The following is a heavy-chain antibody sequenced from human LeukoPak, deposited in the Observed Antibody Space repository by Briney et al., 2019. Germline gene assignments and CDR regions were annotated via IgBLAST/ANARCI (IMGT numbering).Heavy chain of an antibody. CDR2: ISAYNGDT. CDR3: ARRSSGWLGDY. CDR1: GYTYTSYG. Sequence: GASVEVSCKASGYTYTSYGISWVRQAPGQGLEWMGWISAYNGDTHYAQKFQGRVTMTTDTSTSTAYMELRSLRSDDTAVYYCARRSSGWLGDYWGQGTLVTVSS. J-gene: IGHJ4*02. V-gene: IGHV1-18*01. D-gene: IGHD6-19*01.